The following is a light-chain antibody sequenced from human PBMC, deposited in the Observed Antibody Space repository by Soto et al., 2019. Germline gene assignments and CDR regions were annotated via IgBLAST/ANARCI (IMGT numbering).Light chain of an antibody. CDR3: QQYGSSPKT. J-gene: IGKJ1*01. CDR2: GAS. Sequence: EIVLTQSPGTLSLSPGERATLSCRASQSVSHSYLAWYQQKPGQAPRLLIYGASSLPTGIPDRFRGSGSGTDFTLTISSLEPEDFAVYCCQQYGSSPKTFGQGTKVEIK. V-gene: IGKV3-20*01. CDR1: QSVSHSY.